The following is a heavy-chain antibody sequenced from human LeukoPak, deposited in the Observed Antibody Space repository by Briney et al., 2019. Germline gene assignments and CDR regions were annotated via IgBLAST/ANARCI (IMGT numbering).Heavy chain of an antibody. CDR3: ARGPKNSSGYYNDY. CDR1: GGSFSGYY. Sequence: SSETLSLTCAVYGGSFSGYYWSWIRQPPGKVLEWIGEINHSGSTNYNPSLKSRVTISVDTSKNQFSLKLSSVTAADTAVYYCARGPKNSSGYYNDYWGQGTLVTVSS. J-gene: IGHJ4*02. CDR2: INHSGST. V-gene: IGHV4-34*01. D-gene: IGHD3-22*01.